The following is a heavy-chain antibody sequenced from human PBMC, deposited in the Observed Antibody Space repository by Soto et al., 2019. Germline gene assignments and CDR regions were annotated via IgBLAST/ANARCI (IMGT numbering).Heavy chain of an antibody. CDR1: GGSISSTNW. V-gene: IGHV4-4*02. J-gene: IGHJ4*02. CDR2: IYHSGTT. CDR3: AFPATADFDY. D-gene: IGHD6-13*01. Sequence: QVQLQESGPGLVKPSGTLSLTCAVSGGSISSTNWWTWVRQSPGRGLEWIGEIYHSGTTNYSPSLKNRVNIAVDMSTNHLSLTLTSVTAADTAVYYCAFPATADFDYWGKGILVTVSS.